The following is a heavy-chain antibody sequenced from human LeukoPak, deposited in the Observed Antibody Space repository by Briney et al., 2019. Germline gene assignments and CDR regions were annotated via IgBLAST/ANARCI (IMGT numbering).Heavy chain of an antibody. CDR1: GGTSSSYA. Sequence: SVKVSCKASGGTSSSYAISWVRQAPGQGLEWMGGIIPIFGTANYAQKFQGRVTITADESTSTAYMELSSLRSGDTAVYYCARDIGDCSSLSCYNHYYYMDVWGKGTTVTVSS. CDR2: IIPIFGTA. J-gene: IGHJ6*03. CDR3: ARDIGDCSSLSCYNHYYYMDV. D-gene: IGHD2-2*02. V-gene: IGHV1-69*13.